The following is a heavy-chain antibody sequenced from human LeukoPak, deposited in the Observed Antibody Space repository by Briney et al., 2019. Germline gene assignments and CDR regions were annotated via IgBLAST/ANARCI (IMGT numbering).Heavy chain of an antibody. J-gene: IGHJ5*02. CDR3: ARDPRTVAGRDRQFDP. CDR2: ISTSGGST. Sequence: GSLRVSCAASGFTLSNYVMTWVRQAPGKGLEWVSSISTSGGSTYYVDAVKGRFTISRDNPMNTLYLQMNSLRAEDTAVYYCARDPRTVAGRDRQFDPWGQGTLVTVSS. D-gene: IGHD6-19*01. CDR1: GFTLSNYV. V-gene: IGHV3-23*01.